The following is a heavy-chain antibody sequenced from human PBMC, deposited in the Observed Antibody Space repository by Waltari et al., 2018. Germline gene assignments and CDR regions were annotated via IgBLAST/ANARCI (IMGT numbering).Heavy chain of an antibody. CDR1: GYTFSDYY. CDR3: ARDLFPNFWSGYGFDI. J-gene: IGHJ3*02. V-gene: IGHV1-2*02. CDR2: INPKSGAT. D-gene: IGHD3-3*01. Sequence: QVHLVQSGAEVKKPGASVRVSCKTSGYTFSDYYIYWVRQAPGQGLEWMGWINPKSGATNPAQKFQGRVTLTRDTSTSTVYMELGGLTSDDTAIYYCARDLFPNFWSGYGFDIWGQGTKVTVSS.